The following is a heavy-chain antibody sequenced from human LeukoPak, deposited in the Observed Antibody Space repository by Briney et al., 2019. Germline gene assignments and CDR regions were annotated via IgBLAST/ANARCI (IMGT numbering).Heavy chain of an antibody. CDR3: ARHYGDYGPAPHYYYYYMDV. V-gene: IGHV4-31*03. Sequence: SETLSLTCTVSGRSISSGGYYWSWIRQHPGNGLEWIGYIYYSGSTYYNPSLKSRFTISVDTSKNQFSLKLSSVTAADTAVYYCARHYGDYGPAPHYYYYYMDVWGKGTTVTVSS. J-gene: IGHJ6*03. CDR2: IYYSGST. D-gene: IGHD4-17*01. CDR1: GRSISSGGYY.